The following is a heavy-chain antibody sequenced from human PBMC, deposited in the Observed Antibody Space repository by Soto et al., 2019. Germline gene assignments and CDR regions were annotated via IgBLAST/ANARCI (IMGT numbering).Heavy chain of an antibody. Sequence: ASVKVSCKASGYTFINYYIHWVRQAPGQGLEWLGVINPSSGHTSSAQKFQARVTMTRGPSTHTVDMDLSSLRSEDTAVYYCARSTDRYYFDYWGQGTLVTVSS. CDR2: INPSSGHT. D-gene: IGHD1-26*01. CDR3: ARSTDRYYFDY. V-gene: IGHV1-46*01. J-gene: IGHJ4*02. CDR1: GYTFINYY.